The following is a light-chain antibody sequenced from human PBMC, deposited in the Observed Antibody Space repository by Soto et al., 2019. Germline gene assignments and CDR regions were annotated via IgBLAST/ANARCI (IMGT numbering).Light chain of an antibody. CDR1: QSVSSH. V-gene: IGKV3-11*01. J-gene: IGKJ4*01. CDR3: QQRSNWPPVT. Sequence: EIVLTQSPATLSLSPGERATLSCMASQSVSSHLAWYQQKPGQAPRLLIYDASNRATGIPARFSGSGSGTDFTLAISSLEPEDFAVYYCQQRSNWPPVTFGGGTKVDIK. CDR2: DAS.